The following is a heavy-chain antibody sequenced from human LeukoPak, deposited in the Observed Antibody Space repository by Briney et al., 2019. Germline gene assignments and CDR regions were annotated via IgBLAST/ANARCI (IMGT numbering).Heavy chain of an antibody. Sequence: KPSQTLSLTCTVSGGSISSGSYYWSWIRQPAGKGLEWIGRIYTSGSTNYNPSLKSRVTISVDTSKNQFSLKLSSVTAADTAVYYCASLNYDSSGYHTPFDYWGQGTLVTVSS. CDR3: ASLNYDSSGYHTPFDY. D-gene: IGHD3-22*01. CDR2: IYTSGST. CDR1: GGSISSGSYY. V-gene: IGHV4-61*02. J-gene: IGHJ4*02.